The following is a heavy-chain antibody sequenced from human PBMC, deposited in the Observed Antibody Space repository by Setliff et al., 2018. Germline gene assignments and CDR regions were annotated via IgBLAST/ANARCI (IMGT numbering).Heavy chain of an antibody. CDR1: GYSISSGYY. CDR3: ARLWRRIQQIDY. D-gene: IGHD3-10*01. CDR2: IYHSGST. J-gene: IGHJ4*02. V-gene: IGHV4-38-2*01. Sequence: EPLSLTCAVSGYSISSGYYWGWIRQPPGKGLEWIGSIYHSGSTYYNPSLKSRVTISVDTSKNQFSLKLSSVTAADTAVYYCARLWRRIQQIDYWGQGTLVTVSS.